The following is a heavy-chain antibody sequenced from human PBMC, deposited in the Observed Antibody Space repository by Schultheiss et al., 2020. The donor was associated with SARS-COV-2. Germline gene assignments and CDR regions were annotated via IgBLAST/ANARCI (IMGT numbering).Heavy chain of an antibody. CDR1: GFTFSSYG. V-gene: IGHV3-33*08. Sequence: GGSLRLSCAASGFTFSSYGMHWVRQAPGKGLQWVAVIWYDGSNKYYADSVKGRFTISRDNAKNSLYLQMNSLRAEDTAVYYCARDYRGSGYIFGHYYYGMDVWGQGTTVTVSS. J-gene: IGHJ6*02. D-gene: IGHD3-22*01. CDR3: ARDYRGSGYIFGHYYYGMDV. CDR2: IWYDGSNK.